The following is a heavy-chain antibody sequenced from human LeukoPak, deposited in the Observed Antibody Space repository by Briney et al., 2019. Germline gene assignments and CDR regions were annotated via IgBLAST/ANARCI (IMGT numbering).Heavy chain of an antibody. CDR1: GFTFSSYS. J-gene: IGHJ4*02. D-gene: IGHD3-22*01. CDR2: ISSSSSYI. CDR3: ARDSRHSSGYKND. Sequence: PGGSLRLSCAASGFTFSSYSMNWVRQAPGKGLEWVSSISSSSSYIYYADSVKGRFTISRDNAKNSLYLQMNSLRAEDTAVYYFARDSRHSSGYKNDWGQGTLVTVSS. V-gene: IGHV3-21*01.